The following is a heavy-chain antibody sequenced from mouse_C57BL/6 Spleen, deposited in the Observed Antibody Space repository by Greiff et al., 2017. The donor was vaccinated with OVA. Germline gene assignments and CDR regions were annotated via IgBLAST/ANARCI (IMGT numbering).Heavy chain of an antibody. CDR3: ARWEEGAMDY. D-gene: IGHD4-1*01. V-gene: IGHV1-80*01. CDR1: GYAFSSYW. J-gene: IGHJ4*01. Sequence: QVQLKESGAELVKPGASVKISCKASGYAFSSYWMNWVKQRPGKGLEWIGQIYPGDGDTNYNGKFKGKATLTADKSSSTAYMQLSSLTSEDSAVYFCARWEEGAMDYWGQGTSVTVSS. CDR2: IYPGDGDT.